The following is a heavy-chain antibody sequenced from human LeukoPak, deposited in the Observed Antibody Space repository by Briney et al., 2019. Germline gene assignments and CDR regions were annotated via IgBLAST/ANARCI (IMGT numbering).Heavy chain of an antibody. Sequence: GRSLRLSCAASGFTFSSYAMHWVRQGPGKGLEWVAVISYDGSNKYYADSVKGRFTISRDNSKNTLYLQMNSLRAEDTAVYYCARSLPGYYGMDVWGQGTTVTVSS. CDR3: ARSLPGYYGMDV. V-gene: IGHV3-30-3*01. J-gene: IGHJ6*02. CDR2: ISYDGSNK. CDR1: GFTFSSYA.